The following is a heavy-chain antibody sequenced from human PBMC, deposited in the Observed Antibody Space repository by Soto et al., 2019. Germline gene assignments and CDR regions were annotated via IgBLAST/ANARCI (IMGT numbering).Heavy chain of an antibody. D-gene: IGHD3-16*01. Sequence: VGFLRLSSAASGFTFSSYNMNWVRQAPGKGLEWVSSISSSSSYIYYADSVKGRFTISRDNTKNSLYLEINSLGSEDTAVYYFWGTRRDGYNDFYYYYGMDVWGQGTTVTVS. CDR2: ISSSSSYI. CDR1: GFTFSSYN. V-gene: IGHV3-21*01. J-gene: IGHJ6*02. CDR3: WGTRRDGYNDFYYYYGMDV.